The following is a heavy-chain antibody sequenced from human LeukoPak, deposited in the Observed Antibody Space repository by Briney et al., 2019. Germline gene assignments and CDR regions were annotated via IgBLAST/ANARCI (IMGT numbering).Heavy chain of an antibody. CDR3: AKDRGDCYDY. D-gene: IGHD2-21*01. V-gene: IGHV3-30-3*01. Sequence: GRSLRLSCAASGFTFSSYAMHWVRQAPGKGLEWVAVISYDGSNKYYADSVKDRFTISRDNSKNTLFLQMNSLRPEDTAVYYCAKDRGDCYDYWGQGALVTVSS. CDR2: ISYDGSNK. J-gene: IGHJ4*02. CDR1: GFTFSSYA.